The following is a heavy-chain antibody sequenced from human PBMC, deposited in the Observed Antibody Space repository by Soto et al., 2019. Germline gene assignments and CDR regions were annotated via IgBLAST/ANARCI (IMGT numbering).Heavy chain of an antibody. Sequence: QVQLVQSGAEVKKPGSSVKVSCKASGGTFSSYAISWVRQAPGQGLEWMGGIIPIFGTANYAQKFKGRVTITADESTSTAYMELSSLRSEDTAVYYCARQEAVAGYYYYYYGMDVWGQGTTVTVSS. J-gene: IGHJ6*02. CDR2: IIPIFGTA. V-gene: IGHV1-69*12. CDR1: GGTFSSYA. CDR3: ARQEAVAGYYYYYYGMDV. D-gene: IGHD6-19*01.